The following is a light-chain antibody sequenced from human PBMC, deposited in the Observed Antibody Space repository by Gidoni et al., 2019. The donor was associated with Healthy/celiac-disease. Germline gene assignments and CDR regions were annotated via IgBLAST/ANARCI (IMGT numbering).Light chain of an antibody. CDR2: DAS. CDR3: QQFNSYPIT. J-gene: IGKJ5*01. V-gene: IGKV1-13*02. Sequence: AIQLTQSPSSLSASVGDRVTIPCRASQGISSALAWYPQKPGKAPKLLIYDASSLESGVPSRFSGSGSGTDFTLTISSLQPEDFATYYCQQFNSYPITFGQGTRLEIK. CDR1: QGISSA.